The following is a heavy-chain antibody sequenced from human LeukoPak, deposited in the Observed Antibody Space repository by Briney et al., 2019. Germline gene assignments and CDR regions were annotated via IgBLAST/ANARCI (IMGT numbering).Heavy chain of an antibody. D-gene: IGHD5-18*01. CDR2: IYYSGST. CDR3: ARATEGGYTYGYFYYYYMDV. Sequence: SETLSLTCTVSGGSISSYYWSWIRQPPGKGLEWIGYIYYSGSTNYNPSLKSRVTISVDTSKNQFSLKLTSVTAADTAVYYCARATEGGYTYGYFYYYYMDVWGKGTTVTISS. J-gene: IGHJ6*03. CDR1: GGSISSYY. V-gene: IGHV4-59*01.